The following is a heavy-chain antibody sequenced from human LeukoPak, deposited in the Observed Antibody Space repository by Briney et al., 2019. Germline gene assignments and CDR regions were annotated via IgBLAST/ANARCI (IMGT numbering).Heavy chain of an antibody. CDR1: GGAFSSYA. CDR3: ARVMQQYQLLKGGFDY. Sequence: SVKVSCKASGGAFSSYAISWVRQAPGQGLEWMGGIIPIFGTANYAQKFQGRVTITTDESTSTAYMELSSLRSEDTAVYYCARVMQQYQLLKGGFDYWGQGTLVTVSS. CDR2: IIPIFGTA. V-gene: IGHV1-69*05. J-gene: IGHJ4*02. D-gene: IGHD2-2*01.